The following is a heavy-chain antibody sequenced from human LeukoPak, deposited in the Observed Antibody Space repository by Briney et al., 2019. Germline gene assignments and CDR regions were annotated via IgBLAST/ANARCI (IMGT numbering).Heavy chain of an antibody. D-gene: IGHD6-13*01. Sequence: SETLSLTCTVSGGSISGYYWSWIRQPPGKGLEWVGYISYSRSTNYNPSLKSRVTISVDTSKNQFSLKLSSVTAADTAVYYCASRLGIAAAGFLWGQGTLVTVSS. CDR2: ISYSRST. CDR1: GGSISGYY. J-gene: IGHJ4*02. V-gene: IGHV4-59*08. CDR3: ASRLGIAAAGFL.